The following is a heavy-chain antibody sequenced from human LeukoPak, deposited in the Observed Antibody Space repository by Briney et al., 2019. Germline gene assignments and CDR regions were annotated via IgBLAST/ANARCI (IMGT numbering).Heavy chain of an antibody. Sequence: GGSLRLSCAASGFTFSSYAMSWVRQVRGMGLEGVSAISGSGGSTYYADSVKGRFTISRDNSKNTLYLQMNSLRAEDTAVYYCAKDAALWFGELFLFDYWGQGTLVTVSS. J-gene: IGHJ4*02. CDR1: GFTFSSYA. CDR3: AKDAALWFGELFLFDY. V-gene: IGHV3-23*01. D-gene: IGHD3-10*01. CDR2: ISGSGGST.